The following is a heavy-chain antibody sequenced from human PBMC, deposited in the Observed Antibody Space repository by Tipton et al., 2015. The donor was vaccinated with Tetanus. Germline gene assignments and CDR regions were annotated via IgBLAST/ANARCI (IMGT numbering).Heavy chain of an antibody. CDR2: IYYSGTT. CDR3: ARHGHPSAVVARDAFDI. J-gene: IGHJ3*02. V-gene: IGHV4-30-4*01. Sequence: TLSLTCTVSGGSIISADHYWSWIRQPPGKGLEWIGYIYYSGTTYYSPSLKSRVTISVDTSNNHFSLKLSSVTAADTAVYYCARHGHPSAVVARDAFDIWGHGTMVNVSS. D-gene: IGHD2-15*01. CDR1: GGSIISADHY.